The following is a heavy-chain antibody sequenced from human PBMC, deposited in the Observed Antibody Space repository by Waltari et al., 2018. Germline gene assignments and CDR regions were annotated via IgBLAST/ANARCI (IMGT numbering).Heavy chain of an antibody. V-gene: IGHV3-23*03. Sequence: EVQLLESGGGLVQPGGSLRLSCAASGFPFSNHAMTWIRQAPGKGLEWVSVIYRDSSKSYYADSVKGRFTISRDNAKNSLFLQMDNLRAEDTAVYYCARDYLFFDLWGRGTLVSVSS. CDR1: GFPFSNHA. CDR3: ARDYLFFDL. J-gene: IGHJ2*01. CDR2: IYRDSSKS. D-gene: IGHD1-26*01.